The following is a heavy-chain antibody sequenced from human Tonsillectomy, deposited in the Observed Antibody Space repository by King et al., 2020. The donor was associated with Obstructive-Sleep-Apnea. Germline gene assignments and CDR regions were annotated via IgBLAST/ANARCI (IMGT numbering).Heavy chain of an antibody. CDR2: IKSKTDGGAI. J-gene: IGHJ4*02. Sequence: VQLVESGGGLVKPGGSLRLSCAASGFSFSNAWMSWVRQAPGKGLEWVGRIKSKTDGGAIDFAAPVKGRFTISRDDSKNTLYLQMNSLKTEDTAVYYCAIGDYVVYWGQGTLVTVSS. V-gene: IGHV3-15*01. CDR3: AIGDYVVY. CDR1: GFSFSNAW.